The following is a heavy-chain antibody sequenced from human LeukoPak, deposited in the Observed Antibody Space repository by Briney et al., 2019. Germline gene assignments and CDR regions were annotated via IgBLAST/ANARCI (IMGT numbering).Heavy chain of an antibody. CDR3: ARKQSGQVCGMDV. V-gene: IGHV3-23*01. Sequence: GGSLRLSCAASGFTFSSYAMRWVRQAPGKGLQWVSAIGGSGDPTYYADSVKGRFTISRDNSRNTLYLQMNGLRADDTAVYYCARKQSGQVCGMDVWGQGTTVTASS. CDR1: GFTFSSYA. CDR2: IGGSGDPT. D-gene: IGHD1/OR15-1a*01. J-gene: IGHJ6*02.